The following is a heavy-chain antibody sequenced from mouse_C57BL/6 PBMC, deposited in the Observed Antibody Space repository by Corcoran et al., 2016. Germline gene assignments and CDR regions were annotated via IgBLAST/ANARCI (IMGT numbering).Heavy chain of an antibody. CDR1: GYTFTDYN. Sequence: EVQLQQSGPELVKPGASVKIPCKASGYTFTDYNMDWVKQSHGKSLEWIGDINPNNGGTIYNQKFKGKATLTVDKSSSTAYMELRSLTSEDTAVYYCARLGWDGFAYWGQGTLVTVSA. CDR2: INPNNGGT. V-gene: IGHV1-18*01. J-gene: IGHJ3*01. CDR3: ARLGWDGFAY. D-gene: IGHD4-1*01.